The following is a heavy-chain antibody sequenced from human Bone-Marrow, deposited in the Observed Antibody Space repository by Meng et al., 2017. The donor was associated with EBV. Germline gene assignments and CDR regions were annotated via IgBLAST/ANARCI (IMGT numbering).Heavy chain of an antibody. V-gene: IGHV3-11*01. CDR1: GFIFSEPY. D-gene: IGHD1-26*01. CDR3: ARGSGRWTFDY. CDR2: ISNSGTTI. Sequence: GEVVGAGGGFGKPGWTLGISFAASGFIFSEPYMTWIRQTPGKGLEWISYISNSGTTIKYADSVKGRFTISRDNAKNSLYLQLNSLRVDDTAVYYCARGSGRWTFDYWGQGTLVTVSS. J-gene: IGHJ4*02.